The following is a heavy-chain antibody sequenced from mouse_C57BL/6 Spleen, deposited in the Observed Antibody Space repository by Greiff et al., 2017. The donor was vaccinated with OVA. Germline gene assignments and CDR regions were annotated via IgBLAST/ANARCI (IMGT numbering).Heavy chain of an antibody. V-gene: IGHV14-1*01. J-gene: IGHJ3*01. CDR3: TSYYGNYVGIFAY. CDR2: IDPEDGDT. CDR1: GFNIKDYY. D-gene: IGHD2-1*01. Sequence: VQLQQSGAELVRPGASVKLSCTASGFNIKDYYMHSVKQRPEQGLEWIGRIDPEDGDTEYAPKLQGKATMTADTSSNTAYLQLSSLTSEDTAVYYCTSYYGNYVGIFAYWGQGTLVTVSA.